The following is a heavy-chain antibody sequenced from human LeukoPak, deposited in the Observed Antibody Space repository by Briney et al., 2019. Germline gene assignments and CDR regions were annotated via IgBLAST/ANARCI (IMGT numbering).Heavy chain of an antibody. CDR2: VSNSGDST. V-gene: IGHV3-23*01. CDR3: VRDWDHFDFDS. Sequence: GGSLRLSCAASGFTFSSYAMGWVRQAPGKGLEWVSGVSNSGDSTWYADSVKGRFTISRDNSKDTLYLQMNSLRAEDTAVYYCVRDWDHFDFDSWGLGTLVTVSS. D-gene: IGHD3-9*01. CDR1: GFTFSSYA. J-gene: IGHJ5*01.